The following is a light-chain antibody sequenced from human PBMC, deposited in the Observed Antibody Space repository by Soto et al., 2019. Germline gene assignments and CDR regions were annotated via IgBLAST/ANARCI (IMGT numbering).Light chain of an antibody. J-gene: IGKJ3*01. CDR1: QSIRRY. Sequence: DIQMTQSPSSLSASVGDRVIITCRASQSIRRYLNWYQQKPGKAPNLLIYSASTLQSGVPSRFSGSGSGTDFTLTISSLQPEDFATYYCQQSYFTPLTFGPGTKVDI. CDR2: SAS. V-gene: IGKV1-39*01. CDR3: QQSYFTPLT.